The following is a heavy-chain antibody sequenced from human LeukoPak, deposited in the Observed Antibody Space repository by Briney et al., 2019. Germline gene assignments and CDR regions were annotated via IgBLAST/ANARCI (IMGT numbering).Heavy chain of an antibody. CDR3: ARDSKVGATHWFDP. D-gene: IGHD1-26*01. CDR2: INPNSGGT. Sequence: GASVKVSCKASGYTFTGYYMHWVRQAPGQGLEWMGRINPNSGGTNYTQKFQGRVTMTRDTSISTAYMELSRLRSDDTGVYYCARDSKVGATHWFDPWGQGTLVTVSS. J-gene: IGHJ5*02. CDR1: GYTFTGYY. V-gene: IGHV1-2*05.